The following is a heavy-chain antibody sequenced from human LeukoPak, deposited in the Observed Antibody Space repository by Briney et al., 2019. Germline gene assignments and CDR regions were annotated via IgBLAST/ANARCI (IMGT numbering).Heavy chain of an antibody. CDR1: GFTFSSYS. Sequence: GGSLRLSCAASGFTFSSYSMNWVRQAPGKGLEWVSYISSSSSTIYYADSVKGRFTISRDNAKNSLYLQMNSLRAEDTAVYYCGRVGAYYGSGSYSDYWGQGTLVTVSS. J-gene: IGHJ4*02. V-gene: IGHV3-48*04. D-gene: IGHD3-10*01. CDR3: GRVGAYYGSGSYSDY. CDR2: ISSSSSTI.